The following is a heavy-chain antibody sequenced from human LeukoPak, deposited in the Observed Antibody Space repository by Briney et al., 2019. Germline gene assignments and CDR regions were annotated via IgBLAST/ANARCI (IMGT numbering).Heavy chain of an antibody. D-gene: IGHD6-13*01. V-gene: IGHV3-23*01. J-gene: IGHJ6*03. CDR1: GFTFSSYA. Sequence: SGGSLRLSCAASGFTFSSYAMSWVRQAPGKGLEWVSAISGSGGSTYYADSVKGRFTISRDNSKNTLYLQMNSLRAEDTAVYYCAKDLVSSFDYYMDVWGKGTTVTVSS. CDR3: AKDLVSSFDYYMDV. CDR2: ISGSGGST.